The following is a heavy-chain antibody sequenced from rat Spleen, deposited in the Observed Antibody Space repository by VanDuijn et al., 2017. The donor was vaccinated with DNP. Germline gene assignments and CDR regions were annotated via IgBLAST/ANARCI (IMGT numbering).Heavy chain of an antibody. J-gene: IGHJ1*01. CDR3: ARGSSSIYWYFDF. Sequence: EVQLVESGGGLLQPGRSRKLSCAASGFTFSDYNMAWVRQAPKKGLEWVATISYDGSSTYYRDSVKGRFTISRDNAKSTLYLQMDSLRSEDTATYYCARGSSSIYWYFDFWGPGTMVTVSS. CDR2: ISYDGSST. CDR1: GFTFSDYN. D-gene: IGHD1-2*01. V-gene: IGHV5-7*01.